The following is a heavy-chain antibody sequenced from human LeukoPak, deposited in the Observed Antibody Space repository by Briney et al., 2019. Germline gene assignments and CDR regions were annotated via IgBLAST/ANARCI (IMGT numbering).Heavy chain of an antibody. V-gene: IGHV4-39*07. Sequence: SETLSLTCTVSGGSISSGDYYWSWIRQPPGKGLEWIGSIYYSGSTYYNPSLKSRVTISVDTSKNQFSLKLSSVTAADTAVYYCARDSPVRGVIRNNWFDPWGQGTLVTVSS. CDR2: IYYSGST. CDR1: GGSISSGDYY. J-gene: IGHJ5*02. CDR3: ARDSPVRGVIRNNWFDP. D-gene: IGHD3-10*01.